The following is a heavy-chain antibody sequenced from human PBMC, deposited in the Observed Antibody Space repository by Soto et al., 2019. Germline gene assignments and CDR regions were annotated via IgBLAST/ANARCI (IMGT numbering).Heavy chain of an antibody. D-gene: IGHD3-10*01. Sequence: SETLSLTCTVSGGSVSSGSYYWRWIRQPPGKGLEWIGYIYYSGSTNYNPSLKSRVTISVDTSKNQFSLKLSSVTSADTAVYYCARDRARGLWFGETDNWVVPWCQGTLVTVSS. J-gene: IGHJ5*02. CDR1: GGSVSSGSYY. V-gene: IGHV4-61*01. CDR2: IYYSGST. CDR3: ARDRARGLWFGETDNWVVP.